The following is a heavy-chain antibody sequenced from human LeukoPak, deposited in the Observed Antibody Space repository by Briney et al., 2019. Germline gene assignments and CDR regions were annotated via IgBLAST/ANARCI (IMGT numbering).Heavy chain of an antibody. CDR3: VRGNFYPDGCGYQADFGD. CDR1: GDSMSDKY. V-gene: IGHV4-59*01. CDR2: VHHSGST. D-gene: IGHD3-22*01. Sequence: SETLSLTCSVSGDSMSDKYWTWIRQPPGKGLEWIGNVHHSGSTNYNPSLKRRVTVSLDTSKSQFSLKLTSVTDADTAMYYCVRGNFYPDGCGYQADFGDWGQGTLVTVS. J-gene: IGHJ4*02.